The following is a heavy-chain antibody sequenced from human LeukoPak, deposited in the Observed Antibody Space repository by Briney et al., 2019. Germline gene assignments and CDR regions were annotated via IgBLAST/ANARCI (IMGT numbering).Heavy chain of an antibody. CDR3: ASTYCSSTSYYAKFDY. D-gene: IGHD2-2*01. CDR2: IYYSGST. J-gene: IGHJ4*02. V-gene: IGHV4-59*08. CDR1: GGSISRYY. Sequence: PSETLSLTCTVSGGSISRYYWSWIRQPPGKGLEWIGYIYYSGSTNYNPSLKSRVTISVDTSKNRFSLKLSSVTAADTAVYYCASTYCSSTSYYAKFDYWGQGTLVTVSS.